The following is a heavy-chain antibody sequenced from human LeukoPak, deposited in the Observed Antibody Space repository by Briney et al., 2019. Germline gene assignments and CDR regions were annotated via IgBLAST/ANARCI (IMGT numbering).Heavy chain of an antibody. V-gene: IGHV4-39*07. CDR3: ARAFGSGS. CDR2: IYYSGST. CDR1: GGSISSSPYY. J-gene: IGHJ4*02. Sequence: SETLSLTCTVSGGSISSSPYYWGWIRQPPGKGLEWIGSIYYSGSTYYNPSLKSRVTISVDTSENQFSLKLSSLTAADTAVYYCARAFGSGSWGQGTLVTVSS. D-gene: IGHD3-10*01.